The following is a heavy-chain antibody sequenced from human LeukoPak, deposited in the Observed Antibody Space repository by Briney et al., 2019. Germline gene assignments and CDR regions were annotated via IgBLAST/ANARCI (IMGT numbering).Heavy chain of an antibody. CDR2: IYTSGST. Sequence: SETLSLTCTVSGGSISSFYRSWIRQPAGKGLEWIGRIYTSGSTNYNPSVKSRLTMSIDTSKNQFSLKLNSVTAADTAVYYCAREALGSPRYFDYWGQGALVTVSS. J-gene: IGHJ4*02. V-gene: IGHV4-4*07. D-gene: IGHD3-16*01. CDR1: GGSISSFY. CDR3: AREALGSPRYFDY.